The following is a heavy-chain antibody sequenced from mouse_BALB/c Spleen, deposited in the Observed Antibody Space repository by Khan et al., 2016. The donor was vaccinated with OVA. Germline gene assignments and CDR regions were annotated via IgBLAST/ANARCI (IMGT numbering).Heavy chain of an antibody. V-gene: IGHV3-8*02. CDR1: GDSITSGY. D-gene: IGHD1-1*01. CDR2: ISYSGST. CDR3: ARYDDYYDGACAY. Sequence: EVQLVESGPSLVKPSQTLSLTCSVTGDSITSGYWNWIRKFPGNKLEYMGYISYSGSTYYNPSLKSRISITRDTSKNQYYLQLNSVTTEDTATYYCARYDDYYDGACAYWGQGTLVTVSA. J-gene: IGHJ3*01.